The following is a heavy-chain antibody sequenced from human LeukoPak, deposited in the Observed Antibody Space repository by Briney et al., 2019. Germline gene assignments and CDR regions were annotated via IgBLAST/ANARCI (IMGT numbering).Heavy chain of an antibody. Sequence: GGSLRLSCAASGFTFDDYAMHWVRQAPGKGLEWVPGISWNSGSIGYADSVKGRFTISRDNAKNSLYLQMNSLRAEDMALYYCAKDIGYSSGWYSAFDIWGQGTMVTVSS. CDR1: GFTFDDYA. V-gene: IGHV3-9*03. CDR2: ISWNSGSI. D-gene: IGHD6-19*01. J-gene: IGHJ3*02. CDR3: AKDIGYSSGWYSAFDI.